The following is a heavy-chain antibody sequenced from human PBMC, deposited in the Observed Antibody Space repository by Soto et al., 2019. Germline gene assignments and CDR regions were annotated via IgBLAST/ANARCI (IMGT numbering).Heavy chain of an antibody. Sequence: ASVKVSCKASGYTFTGYYMHWVRQAPGQGLEWMGWINPNSGGTNYAQKFQGWVTMTRDTSISTAYMELSRLRSDDTAVYYCAREVDDFWSGYWYFQHWGQGTLVTVSS. V-gene: IGHV1-2*04. CDR2: INPNSGGT. CDR1: GYTFTGYY. J-gene: IGHJ1*01. D-gene: IGHD3-3*01. CDR3: AREVDDFWSGYWYFQH.